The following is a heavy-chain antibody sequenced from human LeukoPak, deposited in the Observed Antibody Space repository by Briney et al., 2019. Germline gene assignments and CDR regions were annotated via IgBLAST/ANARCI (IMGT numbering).Heavy chain of an antibody. CDR3: ARESSSTSCYNP. V-gene: IGHV3-30-3*01. D-gene: IGHD2-2*02. CDR1: GFTFSSYA. Sequence: GRSLRLSCAASGFTFSSYAMHWVRQAPGKGLEWVAVISYDGSNKYYADSVKGRFTISRDNSKNTLYLQMNSLRAEDTAVYYCARESSSTSCYNPWGQGTLVTVSS. J-gene: IGHJ5*02. CDR2: ISYDGSNK.